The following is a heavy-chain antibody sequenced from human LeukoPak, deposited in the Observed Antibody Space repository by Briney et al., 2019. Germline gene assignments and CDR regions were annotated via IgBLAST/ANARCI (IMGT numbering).Heavy chain of an antibody. CDR3: ARGRAVLLWFGELFNWFDP. J-gene: IGHJ5*02. D-gene: IGHD3-10*01. V-gene: IGHV1-8*01. CDR2: MNPNSGNT. Sequence: ASVKVSCKASGYTFTSYDINWVRQATGQGLEWMGWMNPNSGNTGYAQKFQGRVTMTRNTSISTAYMELSSLRSEVTAVYYCARGRAVLLWFGELFNWFDPWGQGTLVTVSS. CDR1: GYTFTSYD.